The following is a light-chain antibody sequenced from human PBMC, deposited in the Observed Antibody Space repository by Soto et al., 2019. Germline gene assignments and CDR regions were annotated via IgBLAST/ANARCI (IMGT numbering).Light chain of an antibody. Sequence: DIQMTQSPSSLSASVGDRVTITCRASQSISSYLNWYQQKPGKAPKLLIYAASSLQSGVPSRVSGSGSGTEFTLTISSLQPDDFATYYCQQYNSYSPTFGQGTKVDIK. CDR3: QQYNSYSPT. V-gene: IGKV1-5*01. J-gene: IGKJ1*01. CDR1: QSISSY. CDR2: AAS.